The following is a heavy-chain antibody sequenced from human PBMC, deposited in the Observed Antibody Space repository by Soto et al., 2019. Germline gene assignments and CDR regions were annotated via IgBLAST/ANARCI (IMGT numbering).Heavy chain of an antibody. V-gene: IGHV1-69*01. CDR3: ARSQGGSSSLDIYYDYYYGMDV. J-gene: IGHJ6*02. CDR2: VIPIFGTP. CDR1: GGTFSTYA. Sequence: QVQLVQPGAEVKKPGSSVKVSCKAPGGTFSTYAISWVRQAPGQGLEWMGGVIPIFGTPKYAQKFQGRVTITADESTSTGYMELRSLRSEDTAVYYCARSQGGSSSLDIYYDYYYGMDVWGQGTTVTVSS. D-gene: IGHD2-15*01.